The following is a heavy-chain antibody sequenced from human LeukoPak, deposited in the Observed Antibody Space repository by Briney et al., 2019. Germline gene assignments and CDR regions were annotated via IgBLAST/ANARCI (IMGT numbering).Heavy chain of an antibody. Sequence: PGGSLRLSCAASGFTFSTYWMSWVRQAPGKGLEWVGFIRSKAYGGTTEYAASVKGRFTISRDDSKSIAYLQMNSLKTEDTAVYYCTRDSTYYDFWSGYYTGSPLFDYWGQGTLVTVSS. D-gene: IGHD3-3*01. J-gene: IGHJ4*02. CDR1: GFTFSTYW. CDR3: TRDSTYYDFWSGYYTGSPLFDY. CDR2: IRSKAYGGTT. V-gene: IGHV3-49*04.